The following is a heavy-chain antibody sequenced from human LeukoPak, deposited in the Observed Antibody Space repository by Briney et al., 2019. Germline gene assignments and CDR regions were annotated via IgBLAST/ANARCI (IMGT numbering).Heavy chain of an antibody. CDR2: IYYSGST. V-gene: IGHV4-59*01. J-gene: IGHJ6*03. CDR3: ARAIYYYYYMDV. D-gene: IGHD2-2*02. Sequence: SETLSLTCTVSGGSISNYYWSWIRQPPGKGLEWIGYIYYSGSTNYNPSLKSRVTISVDTSKNQFSLELSSVTAADTAVYYCARAIYYYYYMDVWGQGTTVTVSS. CDR1: GGSISNYY.